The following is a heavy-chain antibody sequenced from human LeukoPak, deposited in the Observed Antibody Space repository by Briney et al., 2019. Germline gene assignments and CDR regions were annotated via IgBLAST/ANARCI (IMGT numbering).Heavy chain of an antibody. D-gene: IGHD3-3*01. CDR3: ARLRNDYDFWSGNNYYYYMDV. CDR2: INHSGVT. Sequence: SETLSLTCAVYGVSSSSYYWSWIRQPPGKGLEWIGEINHSGVTNYNPSLKSRVTISVDTSKNQFSLKLSSVTAADTAVYYCARLRNDYDFWSGNNYYYYMDVWGKGTTVTVPS. J-gene: IGHJ6*03. CDR1: GVSSSSYY. V-gene: IGHV4-34*01.